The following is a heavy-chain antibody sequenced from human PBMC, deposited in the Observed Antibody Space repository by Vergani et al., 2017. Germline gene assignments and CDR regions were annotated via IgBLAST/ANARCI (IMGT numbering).Heavy chain of an antibody. CDR1: GGSFSGYY. D-gene: IGHD6-6*01. Sequence: QVQLQQWGAGLLKPSETLSLTCAVYGGSFSGYYWSWIRQPPGKGLEWIGEINHSGSTNYNPSLKSRVTISVDTSKNQFSRKLSSVTAADTAVYYCASLGGYSISSPTYYYYMDVWGKGTTVTVYS. CDR3: ASLGGYSISSPTYYYYMDV. V-gene: IGHV4-34*01. CDR2: INHSGST. J-gene: IGHJ6*03.